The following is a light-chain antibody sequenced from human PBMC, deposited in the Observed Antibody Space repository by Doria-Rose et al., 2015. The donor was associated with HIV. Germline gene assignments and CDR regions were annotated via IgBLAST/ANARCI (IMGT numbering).Light chain of an antibody. Sequence: QPVLTQSPSASGSPGQSVTISCTGNSSDVGGYNYVSWYQQHPGKAPTLMIYEVSKRPSGVTDRFSCSKSGNTASLTVSGLQAEDEAEYYCSSYAGSNNLVFGGGTKLTVL. CDR1: SSDVGGYNY. CDR3: SSYAGSNNLV. V-gene: IGLV2-8*01. CDR2: EVS. J-gene: IGLJ2*01.